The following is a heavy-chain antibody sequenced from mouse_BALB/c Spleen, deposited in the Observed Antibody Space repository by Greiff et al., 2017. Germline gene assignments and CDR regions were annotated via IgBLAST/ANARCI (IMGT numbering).Heavy chain of an antibody. Sequence: EVKLMESGGGLVQPGGSRKLSCAASGFTFSDYGMAWVRQAPGKGPEWVAFISNLAYSIYYADTVKGRFTISRDNPKNTLFLQMTSLRSEDTAMYYCARGDYGSPYFDYWGQGTTLTVSS. CDR1: GFTFSDYG. J-gene: IGHJ2*01. D-gene: IGHD1-1*01. V-gene: IGHV5-15*02. CDR3: ARGDYGSPYFDY. CDR2: ISNLAYSI.